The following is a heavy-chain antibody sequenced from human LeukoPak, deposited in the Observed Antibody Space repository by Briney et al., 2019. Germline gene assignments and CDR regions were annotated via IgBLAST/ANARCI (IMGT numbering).Heavy chain of an antibody. CDR2: IYWNDDK. V-gene: IGHV2-5*01. J-gene: IGHJ4*02. CDR1: XG. CDR3: ASYDSSGYDYFDY. D-gene: IGHD3-22*01. Sequence: XGVXGXRXXPGKALEWXSVIYWNDDKRYSPCLKSRLTITKHTSKNQVVLSMTNMDPVDTATYYCASYDSSGYDYFDYWGQGTLVTVSS.